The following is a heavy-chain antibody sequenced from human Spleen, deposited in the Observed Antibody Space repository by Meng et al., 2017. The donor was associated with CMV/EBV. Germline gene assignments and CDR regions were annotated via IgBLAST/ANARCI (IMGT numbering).Heavy chain of an antibody. V-gene: IGHV3-15*01. CDR1: GITFRNAW. CDR3: AHFGDKEYFQD. Sequence: EVELREAGGVLVKPGGSLRLSCAASGITFRNAWMSWVRQAPGKGLEWVGRIRSKTAGGTAEYAAPVKGRFTISRDDSKNTFYLQMNSLRSEDTAVYYCAHFGDKEYFQDWGQGTLVTVSS. CDR2: IRSKTAGGTA. D-gene: IGHD4-17*01. J-gene: IGHJ1*01.